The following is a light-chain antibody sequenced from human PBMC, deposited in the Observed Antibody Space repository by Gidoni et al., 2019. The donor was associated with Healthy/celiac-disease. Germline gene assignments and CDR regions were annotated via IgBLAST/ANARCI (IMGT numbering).Light chain of an antibody. V-gene: IGLV1-44*01. CDR1: SSNIGSNT. J-gene: IGLJ3*02. Sequence: QSVPTQPPSESGTPGQRVTISCSGSSSNIGSNTVNWYQQLPGTAPKHFIYSNNQRPSGVPDRFSGSKSGTSASLAISGLQSEDEAEYYCATWDDSLNGWVFGGGTKLTVL. CDR2: SNN. CDR3: ATWDDSLNGWV.